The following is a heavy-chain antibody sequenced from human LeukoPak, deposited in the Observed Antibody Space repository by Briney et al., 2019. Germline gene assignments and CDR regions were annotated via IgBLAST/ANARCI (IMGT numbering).Heavy chain of an antibody. CDR1: GFSLSTSGVG. D-gene: IGHD3-22*01. CDR3: AHSSPMIMDY. J-gene: IGHJ4*02. V-gene: IGHV2-5*02. CDR2: IYWDDDR. Sequence: SGPTLVNPTQTLTLTCTFSGFSLSTSGVGVGWIRQPPGRPLEWLGVIYWDDDRHYSPFLKNRLTITKDTSNNQVVLIMTNMDPVDTGTYYCAHSSPMIMDYWGQGTLVTVSS.